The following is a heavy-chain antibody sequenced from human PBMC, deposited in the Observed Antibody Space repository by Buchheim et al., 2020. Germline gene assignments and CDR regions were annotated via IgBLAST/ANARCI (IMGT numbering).Heavy chain of an antibody. V-gene: IGHV4-61*08. D-gene: IGHD1-26*01. CDR1: SGSVTNGVHY. Sequence: QVQLQESGPGLVKPSETLSLTCSVSSGSVTNGVHYWSWIRQPPEKGLEWIGHIYDRGITYYNSSLRSRVTMSLDASKNEFSLKLNSVTAADTALYFCARIFSGDYALDYWGQGIL. CDR3: ARIFSGDYALDY. CDR2: IYDRGIT. J-gene: IGHJ4*02.